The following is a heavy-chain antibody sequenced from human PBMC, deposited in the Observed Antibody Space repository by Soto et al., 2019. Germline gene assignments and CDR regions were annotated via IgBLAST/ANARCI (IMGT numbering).Heavy chain of an antibody. CDR1: GFTFSSYA. J-gene: IGHJ6*02. D-gene: IGHD1-26*01. CDR3: AKERGGSYYALFYGMDV. Sequence: GGSLRLSCAASGFTFSSYAMSWVRQAPGKGLEWVSAISGSGGSTYYAGSVKGRFTISRDNSKNTLYLQMNSLRAEDTAVYYCAKERGGSYYALFYGMDVWGQGTTVTVSS. CDR2: ISGSGGST. V-gene: IGHV3-23*01.